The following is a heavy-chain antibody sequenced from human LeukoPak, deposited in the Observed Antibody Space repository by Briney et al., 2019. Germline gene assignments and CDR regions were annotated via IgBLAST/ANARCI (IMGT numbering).Heavy chain of an antibody. CDR2: INPSGGST. Sequence: ASVKVSCKASGYTFTSYYMHWVRQAPGLGLEWMGIINPSGGSTSYAQKFQGRVTMTRDTSTSTVYMELSSLRSEDTAVYYCARDRPDPNYDILTGYYDYWGQGTLVTVSS. D-gene: IGHD3-9*01. V-gene: IGHV1-46*01. CDR3: ARDRPDPNYDILTGYYDY. CDR1: GYTFTSYY. J-gene: IGHJ4*02.